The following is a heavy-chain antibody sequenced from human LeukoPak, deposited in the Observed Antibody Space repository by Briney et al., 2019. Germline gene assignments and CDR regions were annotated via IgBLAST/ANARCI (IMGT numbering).Heavy chain of an antibody. J-gene: IGHJ4*02. D-gene: IGHD6-6*01. CDR2: IYSGGST. CDR1: GFTVSTNY. V-gene: IGHV3-66*01. CDR3: ANDEEQLAEWGVFDY. Sequence: GGSLRLSCAPSGFTVSTNYMSWVRQAPGKGLEWVSVIYSGGSTYYADSVKGRFTISRDNSKNTLYLQMNSLRAEDTAVYYCANDEEQLAEWGVFDYWGQGTLVTVSS.